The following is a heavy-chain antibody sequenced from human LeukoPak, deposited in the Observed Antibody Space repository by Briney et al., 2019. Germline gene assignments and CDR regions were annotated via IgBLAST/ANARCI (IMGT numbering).Heavy chain of an antibody. D-gene: IGHD3-10*01. CDR1: GGSMSSYY. V-gene: IGHV4-34*01. CDR3: ARYRAAKYYYYGMDV. Sequence: PSETLSLTCTVSGGSMSSYYWSWIRQPPGKGLEWIGEINHSGSTNYNPSLKSRVTISVDTSKNQFSLKLSSVTAADTAVYYCARYRAAKYYYYGMDVWGQGTTVTVSS. CDR2: INHSGST. J-gene: IGHJ6*02.